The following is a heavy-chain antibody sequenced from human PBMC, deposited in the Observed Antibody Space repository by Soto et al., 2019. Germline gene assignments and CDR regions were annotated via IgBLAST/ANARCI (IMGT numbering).Heavy chain of an antibody. CDR3: AREQYEFGDLYYVDY. Sequence: GASVTVGSKASGYGLARFPISWVRQARGQGLEWMGLISPYSGSRYYAEKFQGRVTMTTDTSTSTAYMELRSLTSDDTAVYFCAREQYEFGDLYYVDYWGQGTLVTVSS. J-gene: IGHJ4*02. CDR1: GYGLARFP. D-gene: IGHD4-17*01. CDR2: ISPYSGSR. V-gene: IGHV1-18*04.